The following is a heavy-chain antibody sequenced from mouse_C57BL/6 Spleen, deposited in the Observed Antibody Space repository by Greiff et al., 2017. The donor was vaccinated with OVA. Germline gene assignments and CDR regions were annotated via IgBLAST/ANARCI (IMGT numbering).Heavy chain of an antibody. V-gene: IGHV1-22*01. CDR1: GYTFTDYN. CDR3: AKDPFNWDEKRFAD. D-gene: IGHD4-1*01. CDR2: INPNNGGT. Sequence: EVKLQQSGPELVKPGASVKMSCKASGYTFTDYNMHWVKQSHGQSLEWIGYINPNNGGTSYNQKFKGKATLTVNKSSSTAYMELRSLTSEDSAVYYCAKDPFNWDEKRFADWGQGTLVTVSA. J-gene: IGHJ3*01.